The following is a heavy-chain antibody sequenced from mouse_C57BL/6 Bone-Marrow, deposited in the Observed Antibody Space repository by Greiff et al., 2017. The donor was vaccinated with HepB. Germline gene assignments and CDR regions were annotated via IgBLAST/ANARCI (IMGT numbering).Heavy chain of an antibody. CDR3: TIYYGYDEDY. D-gene: IGHD2-2*01. CDR1: GYTFTDYE. CDR2: IDPETGGT. J-gene: IGHJ2*01. V-gene: IGHV1-15*01. Sequence: VQLQQSGAELVRPGASVTLSCKASGYTFTDYEMHWVKQTPVHGLEWIGAIDPETGGTAYNQKFKGKAILTADKSSSTAYMELRNLTSEETAVYYCTIYYGYDEDYWGQGTTLTVSS.